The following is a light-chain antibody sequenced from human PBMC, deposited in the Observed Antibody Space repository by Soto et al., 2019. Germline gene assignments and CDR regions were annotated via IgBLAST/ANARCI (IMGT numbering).Light chain of an antibody. CDR1: KLGDEY. V-gene: IGLV3-1*01. CDR2: QDS. Sequence: SYELTQPPSVSVSPGQTASITCSGDKLGDEYACWYQQKPGQSPVLVIYQDSKRPPGIPERFSGSNSGNTATLTISGTQAMDEADYYCQAWDSSVVFGGGTKLTVL. CDR3: QAWDSSVV. J-gene: IGLJ2*01.